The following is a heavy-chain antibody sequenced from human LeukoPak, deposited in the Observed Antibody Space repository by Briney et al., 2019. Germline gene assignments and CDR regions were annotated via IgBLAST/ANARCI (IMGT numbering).Heavy chain of an antibody. D-gene: IGHD2-15*01. CDR1: GFTFSSYA. V-gene: IGHV3-23*01. Sequence: GGSLRLSCAASGFTFSSYAINWVRQAPGKGLEWVSIISGSGGSTYYADSVKGRFTISRDNSKNTLYLQMNSLRAEDTAVYYCAKGTKLAVAANNYPDYWGQGTLLTVSS. CDR3: AKGTKLAVAANNYPDY. J-gene: IGHJ4*02. CDR2: ISGSGGST.